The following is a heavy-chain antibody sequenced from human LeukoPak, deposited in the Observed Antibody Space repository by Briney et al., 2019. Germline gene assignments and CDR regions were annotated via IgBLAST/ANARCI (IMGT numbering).Heavy chain of an antibody. Sequence: ASVKVSCKASGYTFTSYGISWVRPAPGQGLEWMGWISAYNGNTNYAQKLQGRVTMTTDTSTSTDYMELRSLRSDDTAVYYCARAYCSSTSCYTDYFDYWGQGTLVTVSS. V-gene: IGHV1-18*01. CDR3: ARAYCSSTSCYTDYFDY. J-gene: IGHJ4*02. CDR2: ISAYNGNT. D-gene: IGHD2-2*02. CDR1: GYTFTSYG.